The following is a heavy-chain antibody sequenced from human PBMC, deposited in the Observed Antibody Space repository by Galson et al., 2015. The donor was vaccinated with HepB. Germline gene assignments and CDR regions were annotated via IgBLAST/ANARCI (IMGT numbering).Heavy chain of an antibody. CDR1: GYTFTSYG. CDR2: ISAYNGNT. Sequence: SVKVSCKASGYTFTSYGISWVRQAPGQGLEWMGWISAYNGNTNYAQKLQGRVTMTTDTSTSTAYMELRSLRSDDTAVYYCAINYDFWSGYYYFDYWGQGTLVTVSS. D-gene: IGHD3-3*01. V-gene: IGHV1-18*01. J-gene: IGHJ4*02. CDR3: AINYDFWSGYYYFDY.